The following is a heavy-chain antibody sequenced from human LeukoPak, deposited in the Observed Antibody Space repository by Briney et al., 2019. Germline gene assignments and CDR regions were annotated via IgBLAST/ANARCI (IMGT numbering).Heavy chain of an antibody. J-gene: IGHJ4*02. CDR3: SRENGAFSPFGY. CDR1: GGSISRYY. Sequence: SETLSLTCTVSGGSISRYYWSWIRQSPGKGLEWIGYIYSSGITNYNPSLKSRITISVDTSKNQLSLNLTSVTAADTAVYYCSRENGAFSPFGYWGQGILVTVLS. D-gene: IGHD2-8*01. V-gene: IGHV4-59*12. CDR2: IYSSGIT.